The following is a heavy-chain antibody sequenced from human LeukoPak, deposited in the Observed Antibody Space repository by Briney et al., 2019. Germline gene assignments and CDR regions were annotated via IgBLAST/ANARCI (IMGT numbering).Heavy chain of an antibody. Sequence: RAGGSLRLSCAASGFTFDDYAMHWVRQAPGKGLEWVSGISWNSGSIGYADSVKGRFTISRDNAKNSLYLQMNSLRAEDTALYYCAKDSLEFVTVVAALDAFDIWGQGTMVTVSS. V-gene: IGHV3-9*01. CDR1: GFTFDDYA. CDR3: AKDSLEFVTVVAALDAFDI. CDR2: ISWNSGSI. D-gene: IGHD2-15*01. J-gene: IGHJ3*02.